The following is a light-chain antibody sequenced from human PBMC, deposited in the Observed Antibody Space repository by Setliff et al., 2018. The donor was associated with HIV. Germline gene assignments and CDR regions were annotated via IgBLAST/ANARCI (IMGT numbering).Light chain of an antibody. J-gene: IGLJ1*01. CDR1: SSNVGTGFG. V-gene: IGLV1-40*01. CDR3: QSYDSRLNGYV. CDR2: DTN. Sequence: QSVLTQPPSVSGAPGQRVTIYCSGSSSNVGTGFGVQRYQQFPGAAPKLLIHDTNSRPSEVPVRFSGSKSGASASLAINRLEAEDEADYYCQSYDSRLNGYVFGTGTKVTVL.